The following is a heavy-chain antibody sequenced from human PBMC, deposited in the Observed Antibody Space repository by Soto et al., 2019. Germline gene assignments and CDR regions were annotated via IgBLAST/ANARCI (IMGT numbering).Heavy chain of an antibody. D-gene: IGHD3-9*01. Sequence: SGPTLVNPTQTLTLTCTFSGFSLSTSGVGVGWIRQPPGKALEWLALIYWNDDKRYSPSLKSRLTINKDTSKNQVVLTMANMDPVDTATYYCAHVTNYDILTGYIRNQGAYYFDYWGQGTLVTVSS. CDR2: IYWNDDK. CDR1: GFSLSTSGVG. CDR3: AHVTNYDILTGYIRNQGAYYFDY. V-gene: IGHV2-5*01. J-gene: IGHJ4*02.